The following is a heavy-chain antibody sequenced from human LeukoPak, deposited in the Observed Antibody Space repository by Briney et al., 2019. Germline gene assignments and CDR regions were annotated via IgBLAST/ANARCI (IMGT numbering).Heavy chain of an antibody. D-gene: IGHD2-21*02. CDR1: GGTFSSYA. V-gene: IGHV1-69*01. CDR2: IIPIFGTA. Sequence: SVKVSCKASGGTFSSYAISWVRQAPGQGLEWMGGIIPIFGTANYAQKFQGRVTITADESTSTAYMELSSLRSEDTAVYYCARGRYVVVTATPVNPFDYWGQGTLVTVSS. J-gene: IGHJ4*02. CDR3: ARGRYVVVTATPVNPFDY.